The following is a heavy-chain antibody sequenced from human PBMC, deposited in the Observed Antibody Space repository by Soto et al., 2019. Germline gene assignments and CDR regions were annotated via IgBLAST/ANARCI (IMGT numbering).Heavy chain of an antibody. D-gene: IGHD5-18*01. J-gene: IGHJ5*02. CDR3: ARGGYRTLAWFDP. CDR1: GGSISNYY. CDR2: IYHSGTT. V-gene: IGHV4-59*01. Sequence: QVQVQESGPGLVKPSETLSLTCTVSGGSISNYYWSWIRQSPGKGLEWIANIYHSGTTNYNLSPKVRVSISIDSSKNQVSLRLKSVTAADTAVYYCARGGYRTLAWFDPWGQGTLVTVSS.